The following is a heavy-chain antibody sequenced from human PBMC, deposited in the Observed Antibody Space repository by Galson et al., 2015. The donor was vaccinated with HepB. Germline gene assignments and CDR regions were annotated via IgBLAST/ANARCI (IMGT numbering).Heavy chain of an antibody. CDR3: ARDLYIRAGGGGGSFLGY. J-gene: IGHJ4*02. V-gene: IGHV3-13*05. CDR1: GFTLSSYG. CDR2: IRTAGDP. Sequence: SLRLSCAAPGFTLSSYGMHWVRQATGKGLEWVSGIRTAGDPYYPGSVKGRFTISRDNSKNTLYLQMNSLRAEDTAVYYCARDLYIRAGGGGGSFLGYWGQGTLVTVSS. D-gene: IGHD1-26*01.